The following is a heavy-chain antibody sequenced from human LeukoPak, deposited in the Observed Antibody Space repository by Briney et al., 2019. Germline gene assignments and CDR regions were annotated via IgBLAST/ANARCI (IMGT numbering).Heavy chain of an antibody. CDR3: ARQTGSGLFILP. CDR2: IYYSGKP. V-gene: IGHV4-39*01. J-gene: IGHJ4*02. D-gene: IGHD3/OR15-3a*01. Sequence: WVRQPPGKGLEWIGSIYYSGKPYYNASLKSQVSISIDTSKNQFSLRLTSVTAADTAVYYCARQTGSGLFILPGGQGTLVTVSS.